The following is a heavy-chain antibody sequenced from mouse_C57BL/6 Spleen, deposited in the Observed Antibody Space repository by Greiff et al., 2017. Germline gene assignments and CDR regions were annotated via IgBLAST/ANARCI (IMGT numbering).Heavy chain of an antibody. CDR3: AREREGSPWYFDV. J-gene: IGHJ1*03. Sequence: VQLKESGPGLVKPSQSLSLTCSVTGYSITSGYYWNWIRQFPGNKLEWMGYISYDGSNNYNPYLKNRISITRDTSKNQFFLKLKSVTTEDTATYYCAREREGSPWYFDVWGTGTTVTVSS. V-gene: IGHV3-6*01. CDR2: ISYDGSN. CDR1: GYSITSGYY.